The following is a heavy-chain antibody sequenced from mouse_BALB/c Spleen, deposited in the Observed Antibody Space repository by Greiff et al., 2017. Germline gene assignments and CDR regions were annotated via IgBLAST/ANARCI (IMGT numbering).Heavy chain of an antibody. CDR3: ARRIITTVVDYAMDY. J-gene: IGHJ4*01. V-gene: IGHV8-12*01. CDR2: IYWDDDK. CDR1: GFSLSTSGMG. Sequence: QVTLKVSGPGILQPSQTLSLTCSFSGFSLSTSGMGVSWIRQPSGKGLEWLAHIYWDDDKRYNPSLKSRLTISKDTSSNQVFLKITSVDTADTATYYCARRIITTVVDYAMDYWGQGTSVTVSS. D-gene: IGHD1-1*01.